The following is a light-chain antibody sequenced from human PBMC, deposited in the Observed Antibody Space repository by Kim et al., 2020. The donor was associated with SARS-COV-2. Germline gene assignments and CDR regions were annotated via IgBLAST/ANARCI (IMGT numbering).Light chain of an antibody. CDR1: SGSVSTSYC. J-gene: IGLJ3*02. V-gene: IGLV8-61*01. CDR3: VLYMGSGISV. CDR2: STN. Sequence: GGTATLTCGCSSGSVSTSYCPSWYQQTPGQAPRTLIYSTNTRSSGVPDRFSGSILGNKAALTITGAQADDESDYYCVLYMGSGISVFGGGTQLTVL.